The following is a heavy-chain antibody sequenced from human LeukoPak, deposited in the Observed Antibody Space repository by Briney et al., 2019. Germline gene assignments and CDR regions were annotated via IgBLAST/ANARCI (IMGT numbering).Heavy chain of an antibody. V-gene: IGHV6-1*01. J-gene: IGHJ4*02. D-gene: IGHD4-17*01. CDR2: TYYRSKWYN. CDR1: GDSASSNNAA. CDR3: VRESGDYVKFDC. Sequence: SQTLSLTCAISGDSASSNNAAWNWLRQSPSRGLEWLGRTYYRSKWYNEYAESVKSRIIINPDTSNNQFPLQLNSVTPEDTAVYYCVRESGDYVKFDCWGQGTLVTVSS.